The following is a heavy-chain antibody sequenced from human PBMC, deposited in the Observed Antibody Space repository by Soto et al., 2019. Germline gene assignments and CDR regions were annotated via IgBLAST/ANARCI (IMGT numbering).Heavy chain of an antibody. CDR3: ARQLIRGSHLN. D-gene: IGHD3-16*01. CDR2: IYYSGST. J-gene: IGHJ4*02. V-gene: IGHV4-39*01. Sequence: SETLSLTCTVSGGSISSSSYYWGWIRQPPGKGLEWIGSIYYSGSTYYNPSLKSRVTISVDTSKNQFSLKLSSVTAADTAVYYCARQLIRGSHLNWGQGTLVTVSS. CDR1: GGSISSSSYY.